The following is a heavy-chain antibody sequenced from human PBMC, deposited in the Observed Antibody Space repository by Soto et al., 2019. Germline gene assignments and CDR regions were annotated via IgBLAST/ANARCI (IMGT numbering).Heavy chain of an antibody. D-gene: IGHD1-7*01. V-gene: IGHV4-34*01. Sequence: QVQLQQWGAGLLKPSETLSLTCAVYGGSFSGYYWSWIRQPPGKGLEWIGEINNSGSTNYNPSLKSRVTISVDTSKNQCSLKLSSVTAADTAVYYCARGAGEYNWNYFVAGAFDIWGQGTMVTVSS. CDR1: GGSFSGYY. J-gene: IGHJ3*02. CDR2: INNSGST. CDR3: ARGAGEYNWNYFVAGAFDI.